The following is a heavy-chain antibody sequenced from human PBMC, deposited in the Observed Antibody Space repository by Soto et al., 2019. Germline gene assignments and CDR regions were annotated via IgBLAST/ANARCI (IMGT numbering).Heavy chain of an antibody. D-gene: IGHD4-17*01. CDR2: IYYNGRT. Sequence: SETLSLTCTVSGGPIRSGDYYWTWIRQHPGKGLEWIGYIYYNGRTFYNPSLESRLTISIDTSKNQFSLNLNSVTAADTAVYYRARFDDYVRFDPWGQGTLVTVSS. J-gene: IGHJ5*02. CDR3: ARFDDYVRFDP. CDR1: GGPIRSGDYY. V-gene: IGHV4-31*03.